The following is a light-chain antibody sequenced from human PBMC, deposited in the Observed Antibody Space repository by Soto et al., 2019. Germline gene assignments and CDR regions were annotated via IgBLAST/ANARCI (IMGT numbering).Light chain of an antibody. CDR1: QTVATN. Sequence: VMTKSPATLSVSPGERATLSCRASQTVATNLAWYQQKPGQAPRLLISGASTRAAGISDRFRGSGSGTEFTLTISSLRSEDSAIYYCQQYFEWPPMTFGQGTKVDNK. J-gene: IGKJ1*01. CDR3: QQYFEWPPMT. V-gene: IGKV3-15*01. CDR2: GAS.